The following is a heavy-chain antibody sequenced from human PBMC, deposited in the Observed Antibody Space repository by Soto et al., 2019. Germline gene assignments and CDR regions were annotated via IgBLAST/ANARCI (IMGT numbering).Heavy chain of an antibody. CDR2: IYYSGST. Sequence: QVQLQESGPGLVKPSQTLSLTCTVSGGSISSGGYYWSWIRQHPGKGLEWIGYIYYSGSTYYNPSLKSRVNISVDTSKNQFSLNLSSVTAADTAMYYCAREFREYSSSRYWWFDPWGQGTLVTVSS. V-gene: IGHV4-31*03. D-gene: IGHD6-13*01. J-gene: IGHJ5*02. CDR1: GGSISSGGYY. CDR3: AREFREYSSSRYWWFDP.